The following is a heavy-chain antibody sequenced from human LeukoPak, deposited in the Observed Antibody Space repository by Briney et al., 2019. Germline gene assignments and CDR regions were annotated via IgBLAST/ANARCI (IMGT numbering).Heavy chain of an antibody. CDR3: AKVSRAITGTNYYGMDV. D-gene: IGHD1-20*01. Sequence: GGSLRLSCAVSGFTFSGFWMSWSRQAPGKGLEWVASINSDGSEGYYADVVKGRFTISRDNAKNSLYLQMNSLRAEDTAVYYCAKVSRAITGTNYYGMDVWGQGTTVTVSS. CDR1: GFTFSGFW. CDR2: INSDGSEG. V-gene: IGHV3-7*03. J-gene: IGHJ6*02.